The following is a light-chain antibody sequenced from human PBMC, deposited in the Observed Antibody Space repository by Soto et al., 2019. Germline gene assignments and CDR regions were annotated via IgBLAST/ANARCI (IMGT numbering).Light chain of an antibody. Sequence: QALLTQPPSESGPPGQRVTISCSGSSANIGSNTVNWYQQLPGTAPKLLIYSNNQRPSGVPDRFSGSKSGTSASLAISGLQSEDEADYYCAAWDDSLNGYVFGTGTKVTVL. J-gene: IGLJ1*01. CDR2: SNN. CDR1: SANIGSNT. V-gene: IGLV1-44*01. CDR3: AAWDDSLNGYV.